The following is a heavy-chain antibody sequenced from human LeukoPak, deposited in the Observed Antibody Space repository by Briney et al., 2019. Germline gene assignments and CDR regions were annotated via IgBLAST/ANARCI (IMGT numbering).Heavy chain of an antibody. D-gene: IGHD5-24*01. J-gene: IGHJ4*02. Sequence: GASVKVSCKVSGYTLTELSMHWVRQAPGKGLEWMGGFDPEDGETIYAQKFQGRVTMTTDTSTSTAYMELRSLRSDDTAVYYCARDSRDGYPLGVDYWGQGTLVTVSS. CDR2: FDPEDGET. CDR1: GYTLTELS. CDR3: ARDSRDGYPLGVDY. V-gene: IGHV1-24*01.